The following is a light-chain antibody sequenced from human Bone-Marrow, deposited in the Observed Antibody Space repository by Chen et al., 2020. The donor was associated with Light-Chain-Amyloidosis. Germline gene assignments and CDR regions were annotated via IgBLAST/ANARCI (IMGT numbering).Light chain of an antibody. CDR1: NIGYTS. J-gene: IGLJ3*02. Sequence: SYVLTQPSSVSVAPGQTATIACGGNNIGYTSVHWYQQTPGQAPLLVVYDDSDRPSGIPERWSGSNSGNTATLTSSRVEAGDEADYYCQVWDRSSDRPVFGGWTKLTVL. CDR2: DDS. CDR3: QVWDRSSDRPV. V-gene: IGLV3-21*02.